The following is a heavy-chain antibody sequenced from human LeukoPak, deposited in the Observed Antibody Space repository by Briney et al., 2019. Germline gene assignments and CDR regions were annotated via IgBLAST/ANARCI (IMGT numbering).Heavy chain of an antibody. CDR2: ISSSSSTI. D-gene: IGHD2-15*01. V-gene: IGHV3-48*04. CDR3: ARDGYCSGGSCYSATDY. Sequence: HHGGSRRLSCGASGFTFSTYSMNWVRQAPGKGLEWVSYISSSSSTIYYADSVKGRFTISRDNAKNSLFLQMNSLRAEDTAVYYCARDGYCSGGSCYSATDYWGQGTLVTVSS. CDR1: GFTFSTYS. J-gene: IGHJ4*02.